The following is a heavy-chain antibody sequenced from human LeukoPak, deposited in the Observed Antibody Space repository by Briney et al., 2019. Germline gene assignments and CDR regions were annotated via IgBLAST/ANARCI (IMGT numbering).Heavy chain of an antibody. J-gene: IGHJ5*02. CDR3: AKDGIGYCTNGVCRYNWFDP. V-gene: IGHV3-23*01. CDR1: GFTFSSYA. CDR2: ISGSGGST. D-gene: IGHD2-8*01. Sequence: PGGSLRLSCAASGFTFSSYAMSWVRQAPGKGLEWVSAISGSGGSTYYADSVKGRFTSSRDNSKNTLYLQMNSLRAEDTAVYYCAKDGIGYCTNGVCRYNWFDPWGQGTLVTVSS.